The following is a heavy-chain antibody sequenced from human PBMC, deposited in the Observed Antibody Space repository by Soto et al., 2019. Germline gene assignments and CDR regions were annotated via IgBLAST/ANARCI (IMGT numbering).Heavy chain of an antibody. J-gene: IGHJ5*02. D-gene: IGHD3-3*01. CDR1: GGSISSYY. CDR2: IYYSGYT. Sequence: SATLSLTCTVSGGSISSYYWSWIRQPPGKGLEWIGYIYYSGYTNYNPSLKSRVTISVDTSKNQFSLKLSSVTAADTAVYYCARVLFGRGNWFDPWGQGTLVTVSS. CDR3: ARVLFGRGNWFDP. V-gene: IGHV4-59*01.